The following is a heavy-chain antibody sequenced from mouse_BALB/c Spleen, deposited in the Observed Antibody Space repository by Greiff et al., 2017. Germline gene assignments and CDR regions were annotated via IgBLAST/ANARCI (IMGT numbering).Heavy chain of an antibody. CDR3: ARLDYYAMDY. CDR2: ISNGGGST. Sequence: EVHLVESGGGLVQPGGSLKLSCAASGFTFSSYTMSWVRQTPEKRLEWVAYISNGGGSTYYPDTVKGRFTISRDNAKNTLYLQMSSLKSEDTAMYYCARLDYYAMDYWGQGTSVTVSS. V-gene: IGHV5-12-2*01. J-gene: IGHJ4*01. CDR1: GFTFSSYT.